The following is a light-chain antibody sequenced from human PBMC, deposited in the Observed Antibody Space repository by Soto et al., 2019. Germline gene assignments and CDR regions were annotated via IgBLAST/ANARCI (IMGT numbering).Light chain of an antibody. CDR1: QNINSW. CDR3: QQYNGGSWT. Sequence: DIQMTQSPSTLSASVGDRVTITCRTSQNINSWMAWFQQKPGKAPKLLIYKASSLESGVPSRFSGSGSGTEFSLTISSLQPDDSASYYCQQYNGGSWTFGQGTKVDIK. J-gene: IGKJ1*01. V-gene: IGKV1-5*03. CDR2: KAS.